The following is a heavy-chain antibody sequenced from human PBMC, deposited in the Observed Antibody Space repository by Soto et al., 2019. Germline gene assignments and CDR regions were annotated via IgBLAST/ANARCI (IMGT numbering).Heavy chain of an antibody. D-gene: IGHD2-21*02. Sequence: SXKVSLKAAGYTXSSYGIGLVRQAPGQGLEWRGWIIAYNGNTNYAQKLQGRVTMNTYTSTITAYMELRSLRSDATAVYYCARDLVGTVVVTAIFQSDYYYGMDVWGQGTTGTVS. CDR1: GYTXSSYG. J-gene: IGHJ6*02. V-gene: IGHV1-18*04. CDR2: IIAYNGNT. CDR3: ARDLVGTVVVTAIFQSDYYYGMDV.